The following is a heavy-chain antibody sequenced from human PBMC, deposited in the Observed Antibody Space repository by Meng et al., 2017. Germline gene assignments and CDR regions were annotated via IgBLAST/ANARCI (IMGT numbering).Heavy chain of an antibody. CDR2: IGIASDT. J-gene: IGHJ4*02. V-gene: IGHV3-13*01. CDR3: VRGSSYNYGFDY. D-gene: IGHD5-18*01. Sequence: ERQVVGSVGGLVQRGGYMRQSWEEYGLTFSTQDMHWVRQATGKGLEWVSAIGIASDTYYPGSVKGRFTISREDAKNSLYLQMNNLRAGDTAVYYCVRGSSYNYGFDYWGQGTLVTVSS. CDR1: GLTFSTQD.